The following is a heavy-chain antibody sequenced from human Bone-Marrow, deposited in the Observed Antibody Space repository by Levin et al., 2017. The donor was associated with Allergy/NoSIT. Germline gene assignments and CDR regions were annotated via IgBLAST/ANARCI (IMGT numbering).Heavy chain of an antibody. V-gene: IGHV3-53*05. Sequence: AGGSLRLSCAVSGFTVYNNFMSWVRQAPGKGLEWVSFVYSGGKTYNVDSVKGRFIISRDSSTNTLYLQMNSLRIEDTATYYCAKGPVNSNYDLYSASSYWGRGTLVTVSS. CDR3: AKGPVNSNYDLYSASSY. CDR1: GFTVYNNF. J-gene: IGHJ4*02. D-gene: IGHD3-3*01. CDR2: VYSGGKT.